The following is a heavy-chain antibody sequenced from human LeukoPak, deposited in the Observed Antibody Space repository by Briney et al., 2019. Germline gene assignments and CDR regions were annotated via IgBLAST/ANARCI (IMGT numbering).Heavy chain of an antibody. V-gene: IGHV4-34*01. CDR2: INHSGST. J-gene: IGHJ4*02. CDR3: ARAVDNSGWYYFDY. CDR1: GGSFSGYY. D-gene: IGHD6-19*01. Sequence: PSETLSLTCAVYGGSFSGYYWSWIRQPPGKGLEWIGEINHSGSTNYNPSLKSRVTISVDTSKNQFSLKLSSVTAADTAVYYCARAVDNSGWYYFDYWGQGTLVTVSS.